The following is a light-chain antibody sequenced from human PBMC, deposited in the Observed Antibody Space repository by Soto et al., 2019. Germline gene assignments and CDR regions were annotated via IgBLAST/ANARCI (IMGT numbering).Light chain of an antibody. CDR1: SNDVGHSSF. J-gene: IGLJ1*01. CDR3: NAQADNGKHV. CDR2: EVS. Sequence: QSALTQPPSASGSPGQSVTISCTGNSNDVGHSSFISWYQQHPGKGPKLIIYEVSKRPSGVPDRFYGSKSGNTASLSVSVLQDEDEADYFCNAQADNGKHVFGTGTKLTVL. V-gene: IGLV2-8*01.